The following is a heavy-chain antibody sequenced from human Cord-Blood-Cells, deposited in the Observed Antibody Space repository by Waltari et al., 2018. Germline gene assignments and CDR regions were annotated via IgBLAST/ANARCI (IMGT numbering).Heavy chain of an antibody. CDR2: INHSGST. CDR1: GGSFSGYY. J-gene: IGHJ2*01. CDR3: ARLRKRSWYFDL. Sequence: QVQLQQWGAGLLKPSETLSLTCAVYGGSFSGYYWSWIRQPPGKGLEWIGEINHSGSTNYNPSLKSRVTISVDTSKNQFSLKRSSVTAADTAVYYCARLRKRSWYFDLWGRGTLVTVSS. V-gene: IGHV4-34*01.